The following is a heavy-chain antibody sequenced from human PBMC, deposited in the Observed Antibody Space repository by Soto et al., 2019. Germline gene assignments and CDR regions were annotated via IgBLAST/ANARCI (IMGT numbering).Heavy chain of an antibody. D-gene: IGHD6-13*01. CDR2: IIPIFGTA. CDR1: GGTFSSYA. V-gene: IGHV1-69*13. Sequence: ASVKVSCKASGGTFSSYAISWVRQDPGQGLEWMGGIIPIFGTANYAQKFQGRVTITADESTSTAYMELSSLRSEDTAVYYCARVPAAAGTSYYYGMDVWGQGTTVTVSS. CDR3: ARVPAAAGTSYYYGMDV. J-gene: IGHJ6*02.